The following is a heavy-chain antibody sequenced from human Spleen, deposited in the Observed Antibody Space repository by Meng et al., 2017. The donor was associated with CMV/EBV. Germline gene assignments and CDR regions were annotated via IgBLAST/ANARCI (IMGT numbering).Heavy chain of an antibody. CDR1: AFSLTGYW. V-gene: IGHV3-74*01. CDR2: ISSDGSAT. Sequence: GGSLRLSCVASAFSLTGYWMHWVRQTPGTGLVWLSSISSDGSATRNADSVKGRFIISRDNAKNTRYLQMDSLRADDSAVYYCARGTNSRSGVDYWGQGSPVTVSS. CDR3: ARGTNSRSGVDY. D-gene: IGHD2-2*01. J-gene: IGHJ4*02.